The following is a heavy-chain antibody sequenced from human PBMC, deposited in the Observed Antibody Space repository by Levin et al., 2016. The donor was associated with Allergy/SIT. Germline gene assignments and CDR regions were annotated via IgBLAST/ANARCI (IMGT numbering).Heavy chain of an antibody. D-gene: IGHD3-10*01. CDR2: IYWDDDK. V-gene: IGHV2-5*02. Sequence: WIRQPPGKALEWLALIYWDDDKRYSPSLKSRLTITKDTSKNQVVLTMTNMDPVDTATYYCAHTRTYYYGSGSLNWFDPWGQGTLVTVSS. J-gene: IGHJ5*02. CDR3: AHTRTYYYGSGSLNWFDP.